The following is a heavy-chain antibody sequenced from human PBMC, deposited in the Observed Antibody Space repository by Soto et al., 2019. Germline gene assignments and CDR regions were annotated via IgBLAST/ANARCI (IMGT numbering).Heavy chain of an antibody. V-gene: IGHV4-4*02. J-gene: IGHJ3*02. CDR2: IYHNGST. CDR3: ARNFQLAYCSGGSCYDAFDI. CDR1: SGSISSSNW. Sequence: QVQLQESGPGLVKPSGTLSLTCAVSSGSISSSNWWSWVRQPPGKGLEWIGEIYHNGSTNYNPSLKSRVTISVDKSKNQFSLKLSSVTAADTAVYYCARNFQLAYCSGGSCYDAFDIWGQGTMVTVSS. D-gene: IGHD2-15*01.